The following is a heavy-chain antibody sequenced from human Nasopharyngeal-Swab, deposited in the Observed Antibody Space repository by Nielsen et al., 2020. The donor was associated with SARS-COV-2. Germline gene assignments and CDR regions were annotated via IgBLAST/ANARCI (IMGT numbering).Heavy chain of an antibody. V-gene: IGHV4-34*01. J-gene: IGHJ4*02. CDR1: GGSFSGYY. CDR2: INHSGST. CDR3: ARGGIPTGDLPTGYYFDY. Sequence: SETLSFTCAVSGGSFSGYYWSWIRQPPGKGLEWIGEINHSGSTNYNPSLKSRVTISVDTSKNQFSLKLSSVTAADTAVYYCARGGIPTGDLPTGYYFDYWGQGTLVTVSS. D-gene: IGHD7-27*01.